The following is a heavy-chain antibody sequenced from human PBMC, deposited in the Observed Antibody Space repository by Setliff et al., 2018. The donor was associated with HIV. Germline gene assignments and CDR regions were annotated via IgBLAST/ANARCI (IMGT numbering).Heavy chain of an antibody. Sequence: PSETLSLTCTVSGDSISSGGYYWSWIRQHPGKGLEWIGYIYYRGSTYYNPSLKSRVTISVDTSKNQFSLRLTSMTAADTAVYYCARDSDDSGFWDAFNIWGQGTMVTVSS. CDR1: GDSISSGGYY. J-gene: IGHJ3*02. CDR3: ARDSDDSGFWDAFNI. V-gene: IGHV4-31*03. D-gene: IGHD3-22*01. CDR2: IYYRGST.